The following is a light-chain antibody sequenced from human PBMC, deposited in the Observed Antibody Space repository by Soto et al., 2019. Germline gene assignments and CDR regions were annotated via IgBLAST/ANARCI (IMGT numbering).Light chain of an antibody. CDR2: DAS. J-gene: IGKJ2*01. CDR1: KGIRRN. V-gene: IGKV3-11*01. Sequence: EIVLTQSPPPLSFSPGERATLSCRPSKGIRRNLAWFQQKPGQAPGLLINDASNRATGIPARFSGSGSGTDFTLTISSLEPEDSAVYYCQERGNWPPYTFGQGTKLEIK. CDR3: QERGNWPPYT.